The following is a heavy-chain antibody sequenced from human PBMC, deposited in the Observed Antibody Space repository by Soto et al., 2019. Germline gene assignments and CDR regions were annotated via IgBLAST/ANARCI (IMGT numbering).Heavy chain of an antibody. D-gene: IGHD4-4*01. J-gene: IGHJ3*02. CDR2: IYYSGST. Sequence: KPSETLSLTCTVSGGSISSGSYYWGWIRQPPGKGLEWIGSIYYSGSTYYNPSLKSRVTISVDTSKNQFSLKLSSVTAADTAVYYCASKTSVYAFAIWGQGTMVTGSS. V-gene: IGHV4-39*01. CDR3: ASKTSVYAFAI. CDR1: GGSISSGSYY.